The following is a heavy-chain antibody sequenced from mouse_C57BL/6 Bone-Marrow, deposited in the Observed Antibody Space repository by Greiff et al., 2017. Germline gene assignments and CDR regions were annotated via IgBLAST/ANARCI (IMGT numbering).Heavy chain of an antibody. CDR2: INPSSGYT. Sequence: QVQLQQSGAELAKPGASVKLSCKASGYTFTSYWMHWVKQRPGQGLEWIGYINPSSGYTKYNQKFKDKATLTADTSSSTAYMQLSSLTYEDSAGYYCARKSDFDYWGQGTTLTVSS. CDR1: GYTFTSYW. CDR3: ARKSDFDY. J-gene: IGHJ2*01. V-gene: IGHV1-7*01.